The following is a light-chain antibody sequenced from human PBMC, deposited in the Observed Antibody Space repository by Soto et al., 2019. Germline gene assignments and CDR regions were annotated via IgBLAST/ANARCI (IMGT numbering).Light chain of an antibody. Sequence: QSVVTQPRSVSGSPGQSFTISCTGTISDVGGYNYVSWYQQHPGKAPKLMIYDVSKRPSGVPDRFSGSKSGNTASLTISGLQAEDEADYYCCSYAGSYAVFGGGTQLTVL. CDR1: ISDVGGYNY. CDR3: CSYAGSYAV. J-gene: IGLJ2*01. V-gene: IGLV2-11*01. CDR2: DVS.